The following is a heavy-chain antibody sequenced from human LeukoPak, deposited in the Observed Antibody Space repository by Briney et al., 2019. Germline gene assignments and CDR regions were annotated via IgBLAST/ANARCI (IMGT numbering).Heavy chain of an antibody. CDR2: IYSGGIT. D-gene: IGHD2-21*01. J-gene: IGHJ4*02. Sequence: SETLSLTRTVSGGSISSFYWSWIRQPAGKGLEWFGRIYSGGITNYSPSLKGRVTMSVDTSNNQFSLKLTSMTAADTAVYYCARNPCGGGTCHHYFDYWGQGTLVTVSS. CDR1: GGSISSFY. V-gene: IGHV4-4*07. CDR3: ARNPCGGGTCHHYFDY.